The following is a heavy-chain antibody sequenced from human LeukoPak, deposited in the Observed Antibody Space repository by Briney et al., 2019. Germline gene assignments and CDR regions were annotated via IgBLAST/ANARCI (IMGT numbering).Heavy chain of an antibody. CDR1: GFTFSPYW. CDR3: AKCGNSGCHLIDY. D-gene: IGHD5-12*01. CDR2: INGDGSIT. V-gene: IGHV3-74*01. Sequence: GGSLRLSCAASGFTFSPYWMHWVRQAPGKGLVWVSRINGDGSITSYADSVKGRFTISRDNSKSTLYLQMDSLRAEDTAVYYCAKCGNSGCHLIDYWGQGTLVTVSS. J-gene: IGHJ4*02.